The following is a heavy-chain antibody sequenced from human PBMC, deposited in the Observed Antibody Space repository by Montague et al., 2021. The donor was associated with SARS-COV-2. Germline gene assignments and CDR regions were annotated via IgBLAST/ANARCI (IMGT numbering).Heavy chain of an antibody. CDR1: RFSFSSYA. CDR3: ARPPYYDILTGNGGLEY. Sequence: SLRLSCAASRFSFSSYALHWVRQAPGKGLEWVAVISFVGSNQYYADSVKGRFTISRDNSRNTLYLQMSSLRAEDTAVYYCARPPYYDILTGNGGLEYWGQGTLVTVSS. D-gene: IGHD3-9*01. J-gene: IGHJ4*02. V-gene: IGHV3-30*04. CDR2: ISFVGSNQ.